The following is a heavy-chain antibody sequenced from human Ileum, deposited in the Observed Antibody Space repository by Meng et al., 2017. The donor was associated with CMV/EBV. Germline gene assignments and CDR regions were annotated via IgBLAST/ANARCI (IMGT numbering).Heavy chain of an antibody. V-gene: IGHV3-23*01. Sequence: ASGFVFSNYAMGWVRQAPGKGLEWVSTISGSGGSTYYADSVKGRFTISRDISKNTLYLQMNSLRAEDTAVYYCAKARSEVVVAANNYWGQGTLVTVSS. D-gene: IGHD2-15*01. CDR3: AKARSEVVVAANNY. CDR2: ISGSGGST. CDR1: GFVFSNYA. J-gene: IGHJ4*02.